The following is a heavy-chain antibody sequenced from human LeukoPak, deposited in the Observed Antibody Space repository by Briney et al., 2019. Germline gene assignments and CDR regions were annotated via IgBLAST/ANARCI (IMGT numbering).Heavy chain of an antibody. CDR1: GFTFNSYW. CDR2: IQQDGSEK. J-gene: IGHJ2*01. D-gene: IGHD6-13*01. CDR3: ARAACSSTWYSRYFDL. Sequence: GGSLRLSCAASGFTFNSYWMSWVRQAPGKGLEWVANIQQDGSEKYYVDSVKGRFTISRDNAKNSLYLQMNSLRAGDTAVYYCARAACSSTWYSRYFDLWGRGTLVTVSS. V-gene: IGHV3-7*01.